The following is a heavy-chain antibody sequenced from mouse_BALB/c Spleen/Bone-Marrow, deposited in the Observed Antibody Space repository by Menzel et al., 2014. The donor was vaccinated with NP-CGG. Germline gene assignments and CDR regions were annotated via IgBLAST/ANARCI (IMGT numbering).Heavy chain of an antibody. CDR3: VGYPFAY. CDR2: IRSESNNYAT. Sequence: EVKLQESGGGLVQPKGSLKLSCAASGFTFNTNAMNWVCQAPGKGLEWVARIRSESNNYATYYADSVKDRFTISRDDSQSILYLQMNNLKTEDTAMYYCVGYPFAYWGQGTLVTVSA. D-gene: IGHD2-2*01. CDR1: GFTFNTNA. J-gene: IGHJ3*01. V-gene: IGHV10S3*01.